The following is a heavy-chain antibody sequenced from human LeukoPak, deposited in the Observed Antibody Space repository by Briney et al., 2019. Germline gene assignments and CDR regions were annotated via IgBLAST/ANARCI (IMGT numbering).Heavy chain of an antibody. CDR3: ARGLTMIMTGDY. V-gene: IGHV1-69*13. D-gene: IGHD3-22*01. Sequence: ASVKVSCKASGGTFSSYAISWVRQAPGQGLEWMGGIIPIFGTANYAQKFQGRVTITADESTSTAYMELSSLRSEDTAVYYCARGLTMIMTGDYWGQGTLVTVSS. CDR2: IIPIFGTA. CDR1: GGTFSSYA. J-gene: IGHJ4*02.